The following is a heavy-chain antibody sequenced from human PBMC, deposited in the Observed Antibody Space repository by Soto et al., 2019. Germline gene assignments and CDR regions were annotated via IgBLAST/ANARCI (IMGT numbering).Heavy chain of an antibody. CDR1: GFTFSSYA. CDR3: AKVYSDDILTGYYFDY. J-gene: IGHJ4*02. V-gene: IGHV3-23*01. CDR2: ISGSGGST. Sequence: GGSLRLSCAASGFTFSSYAMSWVRQAQGKGLEWVSAISGSGGSTYYADSVKGRFTISRDNSKNTLYLQMNSLRAEDTAVYYCAKVYSDDILTGYYFDYWGQGTLVTVSS. D-gene: IGHD3-9*01.